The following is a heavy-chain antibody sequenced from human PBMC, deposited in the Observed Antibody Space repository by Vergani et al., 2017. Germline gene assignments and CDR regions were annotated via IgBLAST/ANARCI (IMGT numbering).Heavy chain of an antibody. Sequence: QVQLQESGPGLVKPSQTLSLTCTVSGGSISTGSYYWTWIRQPAGKGLGWIGRIYTRGTTNYNPSLKSRFTISQDPSRNQFSLKLSSLTAADTAVYFCARGPQSTPHAFDIWGQGTRVTVS. CDR3: ARGPQSTPHAFDI. J-gene: IGHJ3*02. V-gene: IGHV4-61*02. CDR1: GGSISTGSYY. CDR2: IYTRGTT. D-gene: IGHD5/OR15-5a*01.